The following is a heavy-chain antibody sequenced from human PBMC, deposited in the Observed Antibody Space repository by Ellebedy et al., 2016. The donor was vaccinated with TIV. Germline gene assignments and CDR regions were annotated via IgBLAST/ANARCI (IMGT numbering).Heavy chain of an antibody. J-gene: IGHJ4*02. CDR1: HYAISGGYY. V-gene: IGHV4-38-2*02. CDR3: ARMRSYGFSTPAY. Sequence: SETLSLXCSVSHYAISGGYYWGWIRQTPGKGLEWIGSVYHSGSTYYNPSLKSRVTISVDTSKNQLSLKVRSVTVADTGVYYCARMRSYGFSTPAYWGQGTRVTVSS. D-gene: IGHD3-16*01. CDR2: VYHSGST.